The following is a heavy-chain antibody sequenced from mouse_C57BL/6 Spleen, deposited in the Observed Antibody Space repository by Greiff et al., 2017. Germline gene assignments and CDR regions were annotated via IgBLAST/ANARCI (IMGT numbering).Heavy chain of an antibody. CDR3: ARGQYDSNEVYWYFDV. CDR2: INPNYGTT. CDR1: GYSFTDYN. Sequence: EVQLVESGPELVKPGASVKISCKASGYSFTDYNMNWVKQSNGKSLEWIGVINPNYGTTSYNQKFKGKATLTVDQSSSTAYMQLNSLTSEDSAVYYCARGQYDSNEVYWYFDVWGTGTTVTVSS. D-gene: IGHD2-12*01. J-gene: IGHJ1*03. V-gene: IGHV1-39*01.